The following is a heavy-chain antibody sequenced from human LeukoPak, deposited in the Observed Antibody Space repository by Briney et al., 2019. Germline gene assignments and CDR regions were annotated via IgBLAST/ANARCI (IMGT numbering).Heavy chain of an antibody. D-gene: IGHD4-23*01. Sequence: GGSLRLSCAASGFTFSSYTMNWVRLAPGKGLEWVSSISRSNIYKYYADSVKGRFTISRDNAKNSLYLQMNSLRAEDTAVYYCARDYGGSSPFDYWGQGTLVTVSS. CDR3: ARDYGGSSPFDY. J-gene: IGHJ4*02. CDR2: ISRSNIYK. CDR1: GFTFSSYT. V-gene: IGHV3-21*01.